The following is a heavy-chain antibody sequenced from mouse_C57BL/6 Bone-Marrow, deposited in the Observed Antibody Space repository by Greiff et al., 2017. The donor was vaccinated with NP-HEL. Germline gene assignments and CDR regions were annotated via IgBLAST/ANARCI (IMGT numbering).Heavy chain of an antibody. V-gene: IGHV1-85*01. J-gene: IGHJ2*01. D-gene: IGHD3-3*01. CDR1: GYTFTSYD. Sequence: QVLLQQSGPELVKPGASVKLSCKASGYTFTSYDITWVTQRPGQGLEWIGCIYPRDGSTKYNEKFKGKATLTVDTSSSTAYMELHSLTSEDSAVYFCARRGTFFDDWGQGTTLTVSS. CDR3: ARRGTFFDD. CDR2: IYPRDGST.